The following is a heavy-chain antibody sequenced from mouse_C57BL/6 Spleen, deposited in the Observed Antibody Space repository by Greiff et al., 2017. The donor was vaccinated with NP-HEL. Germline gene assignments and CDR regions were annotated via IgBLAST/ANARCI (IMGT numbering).Heavy chain of an antibody. Sequence: VQRVESGPELVKPGASVKISCKASGYAFSSSWMNWVKQRPGKGLEWIGRIYPGDGDTNYNGKFKGKATLTADKSSSTAYMQLSSLTSEDSAVYFCATTTVVDWYFDVWGTGTTVTVSS. J-gene: IGHJ1*03. CDR3: ATTTVVDWYFDV. CDR2: IYPGDGDT. CDR1: GYAFSSSW. D-gene: IGHD1-1*01. V-gene: IGHV1-82*01.